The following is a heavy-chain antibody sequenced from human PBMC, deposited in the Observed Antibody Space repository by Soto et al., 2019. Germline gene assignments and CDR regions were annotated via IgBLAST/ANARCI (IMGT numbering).Heavy chain of an antibody. V-gene: IGHV3-23*01. CDR2: ISGSGGST. CDR3: AKEKESDFWSGYPRPNWFDP. Sequence: GGSLRLSCAATGFTFSSYAMSWVRQAPGKGLEWVSAISGSGGSTYYADSVKGRFTISRDNSKNTLYLQMNSLRAEDTAVYYCAKEKESDFWSGYPRPNWFDPWGQGTLVTVSS. CDR1: GFTFSSYA. J-gene: IGHJ5*02. D-gene: IGHD3-3*01.